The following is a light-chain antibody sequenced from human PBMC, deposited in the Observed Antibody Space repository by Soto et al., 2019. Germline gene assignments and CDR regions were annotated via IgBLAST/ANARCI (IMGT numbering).Light chain of an antibody. Sequence: QSVLTQPASVSGSPGQSIAISCTGTSSDVVTYKYVSWYQQLPGKAPKLMIYEVSIRPSGVSDRFSGSKSGNTASLTISGLRPEDEAYYYCCSYAGSTTRVVFGGGTKLTVL. CDR1: SSDVVTYKY. V-gene: IGLV2-14*01. CDR2: EVS. CDR3: CSYAGSTTRVV. J-gene: IGLJ2*01.